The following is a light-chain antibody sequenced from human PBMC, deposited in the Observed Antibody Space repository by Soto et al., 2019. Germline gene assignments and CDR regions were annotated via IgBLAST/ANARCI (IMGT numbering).Light chain of an antibody. Sequence: IVFAQSPATLSSSPGERATLSCKASQTVSNKLAWYQHKPGQAPRLLIYDTSNRATGIPARFSGSGSGTDFTLTISSLEPEDFAVYYCHQRKSWPRTFGQGTKVDI. V-gene: IGKV3-11*01. J-gene: IGKJ1*01. CDR2: DTS. CDR1: QTVSNK. CDR3: HQRKSWPRT.